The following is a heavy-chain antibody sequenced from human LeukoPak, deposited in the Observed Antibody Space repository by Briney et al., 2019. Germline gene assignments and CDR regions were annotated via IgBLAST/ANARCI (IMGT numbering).Heavy chain of an antibody. D-gene: IGHD6-19*01. V-gene: IGHV5-51*01. J-gene: IGHJ6*02. CDR3: ARVNSSPRQWLSPEGGMDV. CDR1: GYSFTSYW. CDR2: IYPGDSDT. Sequence: GESLQISCQGSGYSFTSYWIGWVRQMPGKGLEGMGIIYPGDSDTRYSPSFQGQVTISADKSISTAYLQWSSLKASDTAMYYCARVNSSPRQWLSPEGGMDVWGQGTTVTVSS.